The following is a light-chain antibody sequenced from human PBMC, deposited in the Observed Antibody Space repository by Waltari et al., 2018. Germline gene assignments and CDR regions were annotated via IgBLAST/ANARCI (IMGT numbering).Light chain of an antibody. CDR1: QSINTY. CDR2: SAS. V-gene: IGKV1-39*01. CDR3: QQSYITPPWT. Sequence: DIQMTQSPSSLSASVGDRITITCRTSQSINTYLNWYQQKPGKAPRLLMASASSLQSGVPTRFSGRGSGTDFTLTISSLQPEDFATYYCQQSYITPPWTFGQGTKVEVK. J-gene: IGKJ1*01.